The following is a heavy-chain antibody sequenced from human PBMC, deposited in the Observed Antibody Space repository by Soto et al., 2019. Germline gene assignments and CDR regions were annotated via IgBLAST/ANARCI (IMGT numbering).Heavy chain of an antibody. CDR2: INHSGST. J-gene: IGHJ6*02. V-gene: IGHV4-34*01. CDR1: GGSFSGHY. D-gene: IGHD2-21*01. CDR3: ARVRPVNSVRGMDV. Sequence: QVQLQQWGAGLLKPSETLSLTCAVYGGSFSGHYWSWIRQPPGKGLEWIGEINHSGSTNYNPSLKSRVTISVDTSKNQFSLKRSSVTAADTAVYYCARVRPVNSVRGMDVWGQGTTVTVSS.